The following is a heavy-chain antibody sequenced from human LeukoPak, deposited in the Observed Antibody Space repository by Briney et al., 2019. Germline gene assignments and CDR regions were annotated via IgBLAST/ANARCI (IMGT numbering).Heavy chain of an antibody. CDR2: IYHSGST. CDR3: ARERGYYYDSSGYYIDY. J-gene: IGHJ4*02. V-gene: IGHV4-59*12. Sequence: PSETLSLTCTVSGDSIGSFYWSWIRQPPGKGLEWIGEIYHSGSTNYNPSLKSRVTISVDKSKNQFSLKLSSVTAADTAVYYCARERGYYYDSSGYYIDYWGQGTLVTVSS. CDR1: GDSIGSFY. D-gene: IGHD3-22*01.